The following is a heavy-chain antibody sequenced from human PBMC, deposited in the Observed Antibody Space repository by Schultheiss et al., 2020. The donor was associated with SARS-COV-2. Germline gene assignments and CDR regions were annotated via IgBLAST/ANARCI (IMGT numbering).Heavy chain of an antibody. Sequence: ASVKVSCKASGYIFTNYGLSWVRQAPGQGLEWMGWISVVDGNTHYAQNFQGRLTMTRDTSTSTAYMELSRLRSDDTAVYYCARVMWELLPPEVHFDHWGQGTLVTVSS. D-gene: IGHD1-26*01. CDR2: ISVVDGNT. CDR1: GYIFTNYG. CDR3: ARVMWELLPPEVHFDH. V-gene: IGHV1-18*01. J-gene: IGHJ4*02.